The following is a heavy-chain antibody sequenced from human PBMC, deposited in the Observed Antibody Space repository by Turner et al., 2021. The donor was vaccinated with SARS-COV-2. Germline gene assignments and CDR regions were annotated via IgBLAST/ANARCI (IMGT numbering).Heavy chain of an antibody. CDR2: IYSGGST. Sequence: EVQLVESGGGLIQPGGSLRLSCAASGFTVSRNYMSWVRQAPGKGLEWVSVIYSGGSTYYADSVKGRFTISRDNSKNTLYLQMNSLRAEDTAVYYCARGYSSGWYQRGAFDIWGQGTMVTVSS. D-gene: IGHD6-19*01. V-gene: IGHV3-53*01. CDR3: ARGYSSGWYQRGAFDI. CDR1: GFTVSRNY. J-gene: IGHJ3*02.